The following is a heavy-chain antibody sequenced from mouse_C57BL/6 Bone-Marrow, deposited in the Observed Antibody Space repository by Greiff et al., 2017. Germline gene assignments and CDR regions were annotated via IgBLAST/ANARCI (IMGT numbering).Heavy chain of an antibody. J-gene: IGHJ4*01. V-gene: IGHV1-19*01. CDR3: ARSHYYGSSYQGAMDY. D-gene: IGHD1-1*01. CDR1: GYTFTDYY. CDR2: INPYNGGT. Sequence: EVQLQQSGPVLVKPGASVKMSCKASGYTFTDYYMNWVKQSHGKSLEWIGVINPYNGGTSYNPKFKGKATLTVDKSSSTAYMELNSLTSEDSAVYYCARSHYYGSSYQGAMDYWGQGTSVTVSS.